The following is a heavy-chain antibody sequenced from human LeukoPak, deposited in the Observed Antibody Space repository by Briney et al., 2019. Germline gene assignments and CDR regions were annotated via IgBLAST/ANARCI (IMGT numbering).Heavy chain of an antibody. J-gene: IGHJ4*02. D-gene: IGHD3-22*01. Sequence: GASVKVSCKASGYTFTGYYMHWVRQAPGQGLEWMGRIIPILGIANYAQKFQGRVTITADKSTSTAYMELSSLRSEDTAVYYCARVGYDSSEFDYWGQGTLVTVSS. V-gene: IGHV1-69*04. CDR1: GYTFTGYY. CDR3: ARVGYDSSEFDY. CDR2: IIPILGIA.